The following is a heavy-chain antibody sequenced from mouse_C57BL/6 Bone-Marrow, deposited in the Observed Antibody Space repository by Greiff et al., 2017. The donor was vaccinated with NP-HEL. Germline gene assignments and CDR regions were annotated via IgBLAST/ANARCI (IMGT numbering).Heavy chain of an antibody. J-gene: IGHJ1*03. CDR1: GFTFTDYY. Sequence: VQLKQSGPVLVKPGPSVKISCKASGFTFTDYYMHWVKQSHGKSLEWIGLVYPYNGGTSYNQKFKGKATLTVDTSSSTAYMELNSLTSEDSAVYYCARWGKFITTVVDYWYFDVWGTGTTVTVSS. CDR3: ARWGKFITTVVDYWYFDV. D-gene: IGHD1-1*01. CDR2: VYPYNGGT. V-gene: IGHV1-36*01.